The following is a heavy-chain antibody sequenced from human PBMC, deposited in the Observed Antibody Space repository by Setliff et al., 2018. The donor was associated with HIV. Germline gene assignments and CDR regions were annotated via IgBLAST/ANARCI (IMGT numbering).Heavy chain of an antibody. J-gene: IGHJ6*02. CDR3: ARPDSSSYYYAMDV. CDR1: GGSISTSSYY. Sequence: SETLSLTCNVSGGSISTSSYYWGWIRQPPGKGLEWIGSFHYSGSTSYNPSLKSRVTISVDTSKNQFSLRLRSVTAADTGVYYCARPDSSSYYYAMDVWGLGTTVTVSS. V-gene: IGHV4-39*07. CDR2: FHYSGST.